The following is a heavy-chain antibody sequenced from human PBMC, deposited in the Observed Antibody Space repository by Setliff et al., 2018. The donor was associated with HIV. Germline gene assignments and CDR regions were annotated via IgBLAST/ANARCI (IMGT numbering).Heavy chain of an antibody. J-gene: IGHJ4*02. V-gene: IGHV4-39*01. CDR1: GGSIYGSDYY. D-gene: IGHD5-18*01. CDR3: ARHPTTWIQLWAFDY. CDR2: IYYSGST. Sequence: SETLSLTCTVSGGSIYGSDYYWGWIRQPPGKGLESIGSIYYSGSTYYKPSLKSRVTISVDTSKNQFSLKLSSVTAADTAVYYYARHPTTWIQLWAFDYWGQGTLVTRSS.